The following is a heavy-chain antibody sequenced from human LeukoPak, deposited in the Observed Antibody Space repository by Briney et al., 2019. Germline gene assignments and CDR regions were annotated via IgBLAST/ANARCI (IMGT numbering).Heavy chain of an antibody. CDR2: IKEDGSEK. J-gene: IGHJ5*02. Sequence: PGGSLRLSCAASGFTVSTNYMNWVRQAPGKGLEWVANIKEDGSEKYYVDSVKGRVTISRDNTKKSLHLQLNSLRVEDTAVYYCVRSQGAPGRRWFDPWGQGTLVTVSS. CDR1: GFTVSTNY. V-gene: IGHV3-7*01. CDR3: VRSQGAPGRRWFDP. D-gene: IGHD3-16*01.